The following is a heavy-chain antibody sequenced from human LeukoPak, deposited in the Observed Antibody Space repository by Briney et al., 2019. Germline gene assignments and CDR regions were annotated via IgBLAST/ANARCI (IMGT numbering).Heavy chain of an antibody. D-gene: IGHD3-9*01. CDR1: GYTFTSYD. Sequence: GASVKVSCKASGYTFTSYDINRVRQATGQGLEWMGWMNPNSGNTGYAQKFQGRVTMTRNTSISTAYMELSSLRSEDTAVYYCARGGMVRYLFRQHYYMDVWGKGTTVIISS. J-gene: IGHJ6*03. V-gene: IGHV1-8*01. CDR3: ARGGMVRYLFRQHYYMDV. CDR2: MNPNSGNT.